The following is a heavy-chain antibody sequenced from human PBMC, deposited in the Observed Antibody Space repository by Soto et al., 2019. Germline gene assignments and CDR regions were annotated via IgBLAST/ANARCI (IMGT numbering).Heavy chain of an antibody. J-gene: IGHJ4*02. V-gene: IGHV3-7*01. CDR2: IKQDGSEK. Sequence: EVQLVESGGGLVQPGGSLRLSCAASGFTFSSYWMSWVRQAPGKGLEWVANIKQDGSEKYYVDSVKGRFTIYRDNAKNSLYLQMNSMRAEDTAVYYCARDSCSGGSFYYFDYWGQGTLVTVSS. D-gene: IGHD2-15*01. CDR3: ARDSCSGGSFYYFDY. CDR1: GFTFSSYW.